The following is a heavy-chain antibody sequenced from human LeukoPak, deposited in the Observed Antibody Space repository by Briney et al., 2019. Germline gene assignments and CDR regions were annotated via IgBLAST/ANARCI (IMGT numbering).Heavy chain of an antibody. CDR2: INHSGST. V-gene: IGHV4-34*01. CDR3: ASGGRGRIAVAGTNAFDI. D-gene: IGHD6-19*01. J-gene: IGHJ3*02. CDR1: GGSFSGYY. Sequence: SETLSLTCAVYGGSFSGYYWSWIRQPPGKGLEWIGEINHSGSTNYNPSLTSRVTISVDTSKNQFSLKLSSVTAADTAVYYCASGGRGRIAVAGTNAFDIWGQGTMVTVSS.